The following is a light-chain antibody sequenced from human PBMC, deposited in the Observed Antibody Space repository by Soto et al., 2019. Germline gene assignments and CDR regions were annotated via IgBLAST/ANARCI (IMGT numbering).Light chain of an antibody. V-gene: IGLV2-11*01. CDR2: DVS. CDR1: SSDVGGYNY. Sequence: QSALTQPRSVSGSPGQSVTISCTGTSSDVGGYNYVSWYQQLPGKAPKLMIYDVSKRPSGVPDRFSGSKSGNTASLTISGLQAEDEADYYCCSYAGSYTLFGGGTQLTVL. CDR3: CSYAGSYTL. J-gene: IGLJ2*01.